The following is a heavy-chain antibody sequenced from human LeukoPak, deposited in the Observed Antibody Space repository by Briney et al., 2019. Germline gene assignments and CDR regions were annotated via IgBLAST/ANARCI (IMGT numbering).Heavy chain of an antibody. CDR2: IYHDGST. Sequence: SETLSLTCTVSGGSISSGSYYWGWIRQPPGKGLEWIGNIYHDGSTYYNPSLKSRVTISIDTSKHQFSLKLSSVTAADTAVYYCARGPYDFWSGTYYYYMDVWGKGTTVTVSS. J-gene: IGHJ6*03. V-gene: IGHV4-39*07. D-gene: IGHD3-3*01. CDR3: ARGPYDFWSGTYYYYMDV. CDR1: GGSISSGSYY.